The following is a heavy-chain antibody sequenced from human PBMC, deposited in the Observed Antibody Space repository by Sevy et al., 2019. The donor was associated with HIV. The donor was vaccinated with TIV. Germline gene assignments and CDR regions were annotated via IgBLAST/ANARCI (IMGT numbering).Heavy chain of an antibody. CDR1: GGTFSKYA. D-gene: IGHD2-2*01. CDR3: ARDRGFSSTSEYGMDV. J-gene: IGHJ6*02. Sequence: ASVKVSCKASGGTFSKYAITWVRQAPGQGLEWMGGIIPIFGTANYAQKSQGRVTITADESTSTAYMELSSLRSEDTAVYYCARDRGFSSTSEYGMDVWGQGTTVTAP. V-gene: IGHV1-69*13. CDR2: IIPIFGTA.